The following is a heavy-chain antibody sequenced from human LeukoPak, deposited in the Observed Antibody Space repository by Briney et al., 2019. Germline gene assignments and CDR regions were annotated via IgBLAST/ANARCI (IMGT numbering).Heavy chain of an antibody. CDR1: GFTFSSYG. Sequence: PGGSLRLSCAASGFTFSSYGMHWVRQAPGKGLEWVAVISYDGSTKYYADSVKGRLTISRDNSKNTLYMQMNSLRGEDTAVYYCGGGIAAAQRHWFDPWGQGTLVTVSS. CDR3: GGGIAAAQRHWFDP. J-gene: IGHJ5*02. V-gene: IGHV3-30*03. D-gene: IGHD6-13*01. CDR2: ISYDGSTK.